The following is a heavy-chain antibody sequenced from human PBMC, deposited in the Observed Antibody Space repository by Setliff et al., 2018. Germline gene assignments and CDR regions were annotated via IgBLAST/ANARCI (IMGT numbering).Heavy chain of an antibody. Sequence: GASVKVSCKASEYTFTTYTMNWVRQAPGQGLEWMGWINTNTGNPTYAQGFTGRFVFSLDTSVSTAYLQINSLEAEDTAVYYCTRASRFGTTVWKGDYYMDVWGKGTTVTVSS. CDR2: INTNTGNP. V-gene: IGHV7-4-1*02. D-gene: IGHD4-4*01. J-gene: IGHJ6*03. CDR3: TRASRFGTTVWKGDYYMDV. CDR1: EYTFTTYT.